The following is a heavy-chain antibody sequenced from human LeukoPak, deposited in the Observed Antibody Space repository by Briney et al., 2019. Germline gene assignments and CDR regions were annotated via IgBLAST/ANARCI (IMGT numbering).Heavy chain of an antibody. V-gene: IGHV2-5*01. D-gene: IGHD3-22*01. J-gene: IGHJ4*02. Sequence: SGPTLVNPTQTLTLTCTFSGFSLSTSGVGVGWIRQPPGKALEWLTLIYWNDDKRYSPSLKSRLTITKDTSKNQVVLTMTNMDAVDTATYYCAHSAYYYDSSGYYYDDYWGQGTLVTVSS. CDR2: IYWNDDK. CDR3: AHSAYYYDSSGYYYDDY. CDR1: GFSLSTSGVG.